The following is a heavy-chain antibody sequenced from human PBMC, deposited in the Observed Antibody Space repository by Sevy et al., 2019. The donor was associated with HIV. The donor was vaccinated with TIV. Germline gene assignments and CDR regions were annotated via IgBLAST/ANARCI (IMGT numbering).Heavy chain of an antibody. J-gene: IGHJ4*02. V-gene: IGHV4-34*01. CDR3: ARFNRYYGSGSYYSG. Sequence: SETLSLTCAVYGGSFSGYYWSWIRQPPGKGLEWIGEINHSGRTNYNPSLKSRVTISVDTSKNQFSLKLSSVAAADTAVYYCARFNRYYGSGSYYSGWGQGTLVTVSS. D-gene: IGHD3-10*01. CDR1: GGSFSGYY. CDR2: INHSGRT.